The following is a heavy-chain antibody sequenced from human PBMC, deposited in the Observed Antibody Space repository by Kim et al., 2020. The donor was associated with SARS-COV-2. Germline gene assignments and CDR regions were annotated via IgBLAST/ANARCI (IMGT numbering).Heavy chain of an antibody. Sequence: SVKVSCKASGGTFSSYAISWVRQAPGQGLEWMGGIIPIFGTANYAQKFQGRVTITADESTSTAYMELSSLRSEDTAVYYCARSPSMVRGVIHYYFDYWGQGTLVTVSS. CDR1: GGTFSSYA. CDR2: IIPIFGTA. V-gene: IGHV1-69*13. CDR3: ARSPSMVRGVIHYYFDY. D-gene: IGHD3-10*01. J-gene: IGHJ4*02.